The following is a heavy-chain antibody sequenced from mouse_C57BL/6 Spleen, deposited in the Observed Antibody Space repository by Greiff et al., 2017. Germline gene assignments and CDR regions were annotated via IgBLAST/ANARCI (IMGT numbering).Heavy chain of an antibody. V-gene: IGHV1-81*01. Sequence: QVQLQQSGAELARPGASVKLSCKASGYTFTGYGISWVKQRTGQGLEWIGEIYPRSGNTYYNEKFKGKATLTADKSSSTAYMELRSLTSEDSAVYYCARREGPGYFDYWGQGTTLTVAS. J-gene: IGHJ2*01. CDR2: IYPRSGNT. CDR3: ARREGPGYFDY. CDR1: GYTFTGYG.